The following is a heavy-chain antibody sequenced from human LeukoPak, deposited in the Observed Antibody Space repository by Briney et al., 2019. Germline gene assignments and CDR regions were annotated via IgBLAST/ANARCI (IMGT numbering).Heavy chain of an antibody. CDR1: GASISSHF. D-gene: IGHD6-19*01. CDR3: ARDGKGIDSSGWSFDY. V-gene: IGHV4-59*11. CDR2: IYYSGST. J-gene: IGHJ4*02. Sequence: SETLSLTCTVSGASISSHFWSCIRQPPGKGLEWIGYIYYSGSTNYNPSLESRVTISVDTSKNQFSLKLTSVTAADTAVYYCARDGKGIDSSGWSFDYWGQGTLVTVSS.